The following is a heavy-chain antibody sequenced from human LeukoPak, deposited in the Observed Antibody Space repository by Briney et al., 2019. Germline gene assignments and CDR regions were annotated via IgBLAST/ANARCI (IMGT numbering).Heavy chain of an antibody. CDR2: ISSGGHTT. J-gene: IGHJ6*02. Sequence: QPGGSLRLSCAASGFTFSSYEMNWARQAPGKGLEWLSYISSGGHTTHYADSVKGRFTVSRDNAKNSLYLQMISLRAEDTAVYYCARDLGPILRSSGWYRRSLIYYGMDVWGQGTTVTVSS. D-gene: IGHD6-19*01. V-gene: IGHV3-48*03. CDR1: GFTFSSYE. CDR3: ARDLGPILRSSGWYRRSLIYYGMDV.